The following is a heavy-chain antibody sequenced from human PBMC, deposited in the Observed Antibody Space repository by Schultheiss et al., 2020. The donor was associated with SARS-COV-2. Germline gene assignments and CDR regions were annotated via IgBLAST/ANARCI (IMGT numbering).Heavy chain of an antibody. Sequence: SETLSLTCTVSGGSISSSSYYWGWIRQPPGKGLEWIGSIYYSGSTNYNPSLKSRVTISVDTSKNQFSLYLSSVTAADTAVYYCARRTANHIWPYYYYGMDVWGQGTTVTVSS. V-gene: IGHV4-39*01. CDR1: GGSISSSSYY. CDR2: IYYSGST. CDR3: ARRTANHIWPYYYYGMDV. J-gene: IGHJ6*02. D-gene: IGHD1-14*01.